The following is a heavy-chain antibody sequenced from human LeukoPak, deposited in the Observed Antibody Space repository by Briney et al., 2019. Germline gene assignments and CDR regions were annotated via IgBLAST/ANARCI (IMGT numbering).Heavy chain of an antibody. V-gene: IGHV3-73*01. D-gene: IGHD1-26*01. CDR2: IRSKANSYAT. Sequence: PGGSLRLSCAASGFTFSGSAMHWVRQASGKGLEWVGRIRSKANSYATAYAASVKGRFTISRDDSKNTAYLQMNSLKTEDTAVYYCAKAVGATTWNFDYWGQGTLVTVSS. J-gene: IGHJ4*02. CDR1: GFTFSGSA. CDR3: AKAVGATTWNFDY.